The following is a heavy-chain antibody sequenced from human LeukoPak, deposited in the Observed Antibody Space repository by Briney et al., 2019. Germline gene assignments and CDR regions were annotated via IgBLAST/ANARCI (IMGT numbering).Heavy chain of an antibody. V-gene: IGHV4-61*01. J-gene: IGHJ3*02. CDR2: IYYSGST. CDR1: GGSVSSGSYY. Sequence: PSEPLSLTCTVSGGSVSSGSYYWSWIRQPPGKGPEWIGYIYYSGSTNYTPSLKSRVTISVDTSKNQFSMKLSSVTAADTAVYYCARGAHGWSPGAFDIWGQGTMVTVSS. CDR3: ARGAHGWSPGAFDI. D-gene: IGHD2-15*01.